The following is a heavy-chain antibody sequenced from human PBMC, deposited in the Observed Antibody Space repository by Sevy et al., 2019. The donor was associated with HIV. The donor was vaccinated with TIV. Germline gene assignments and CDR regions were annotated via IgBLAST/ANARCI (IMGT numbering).Heavy chain of an antibody. CDR2: INSDGSST. V-gene: IGHV3-74*01. CDR1: GFTFSSYW. J-gene: IGHJ6*02. Sequence: GGSLRLSCAASGFTFSSYWMHWVRQAPGKGLVWVSRINSDGSSTSYADSVKGRFTISRDNAKNTLYLQMNSLRAEDTAVYYCARAGVGVYYDILTGEHYYYGMDVWGQGTTVTVSS. CDR3: ARAGVGVYYDILTGEHYYYGMDV. D-gene: IGHD3-9*01.